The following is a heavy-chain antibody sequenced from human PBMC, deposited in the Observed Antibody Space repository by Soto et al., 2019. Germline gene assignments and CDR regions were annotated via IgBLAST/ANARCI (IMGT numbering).Heavy chain of an antibody. D-gene: IGHD2-8*01. J-gene: IGHJ6*03. Sequence: SETLSLTCAVSSGSISSSNWWSWVRQPPGKGLEWIGEIYHSGSTNYNPSLKSRVTISVDKSKNQFSLKLSSVTAADTAVYYCARGSPYCTNGVCYPYTHPLDCYYMDVWGKGTTVTVSS. CDR2: IYHSGST. CDR1: SGSISSSNW. V-gene: IGHV4-4*02. CDR3: ARGSPYCTNGVCYPYTHPLDCYYMDV.